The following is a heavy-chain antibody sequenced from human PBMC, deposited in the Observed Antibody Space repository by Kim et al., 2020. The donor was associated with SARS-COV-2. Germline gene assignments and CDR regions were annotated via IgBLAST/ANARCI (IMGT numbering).Heavy chain of an antibody. CDR3: AREGALWFGEFQYYYGMDV. CDR2: IYSGGST. Sequence: GGSLRLSCAASGFTVSSNYMSWVRQAPGKGLEWVSVIYSGGSTYYADSVNGRFTISRDNSKNTLYLQMNSLRAEDTAVYYCAREGALWFGEFQYYYGMDVWGQGTTVTVSS. J-gene: IGHJ6*02. CDR1: GFTVSSNY. V-gene: IGHV3-53*01. D-gene: IGHD3-10*01.